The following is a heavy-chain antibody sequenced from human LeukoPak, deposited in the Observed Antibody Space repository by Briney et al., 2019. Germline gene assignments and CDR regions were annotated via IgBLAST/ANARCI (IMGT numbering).Heavy chain of an antibody. J-gene: IGHJ5*02. CDR2: IIPILGIA. D-gene: IGHD1-1*01. Sequence: SVKVSCKASGGTFSSYTISWVRQAPGQGLEWMGRIIPILGIANYAQKFQGRVTITPDKSTRTAPMERSSLRSQAPAVFSCARGPTTNSWCDPWGQGTLVTVSS. V-gene: IGHV1-69*02. CDR3: ARGPTTNSWCDP. CDR1: GGTFSSYT.